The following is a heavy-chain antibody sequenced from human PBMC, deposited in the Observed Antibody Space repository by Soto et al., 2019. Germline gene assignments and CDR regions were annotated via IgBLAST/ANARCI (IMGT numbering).Heavy chain of an antibody. D-gene: IGHD1-7*01. Sequence: ASVKVSCKVSGYTLTELSMHWARQAPGKGLEWMGWINPNSGGTNYAQKFQGWVTMTRDTSISTAYMELSRLRSDDTAVYYCAREITGTRDAFDIWGQGTMVTVSS. J-gene: IGHJ3*02. V-gene: IGHV1-2*04. CDR3: AREITGTRDAFDI. CDR2: INPNSGGT. CDR1: GYTLTELS.